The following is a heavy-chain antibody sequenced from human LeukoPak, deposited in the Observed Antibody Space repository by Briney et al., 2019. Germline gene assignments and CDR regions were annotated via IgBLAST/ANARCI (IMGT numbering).Heavy chain of an antibody. CDR2: ISWDSGSI. J-gene: IGHJ4*02. D-gene: IGHD3-10*01. CDR3: AKAQNYGSGSLDY. Sequence: PGGSLRLSCAASGFTFDDYAMHWVRQAPGKGLEWVSGISWDSGSIGYADSVKGRFTISRDNAKNSLYLQMNSLRAEDTALYYCAKAQNYGSGSLDYWGQGTLVTVSS. CDR1: GFTFDDYA. V-gene: IGHV3-9*01.